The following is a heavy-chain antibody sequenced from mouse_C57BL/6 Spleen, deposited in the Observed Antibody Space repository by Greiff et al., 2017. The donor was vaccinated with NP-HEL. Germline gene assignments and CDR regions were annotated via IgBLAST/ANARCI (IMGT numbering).Heavy chain of an antibody. J-gene: IGHJ1*03. CDR3: ARRDWYFDV. Sequence: QVHVKQSGAEPVRPGSSVKLSCKASGYTFTSYWRAWVKQRPGQGLEWIGNIYPSDSETHYNQKFKDKATLTVDKSSSTAYMQLSSLTSEDSAVYYCARRDWYFDVWGTGTTVTVSS. CDR2: IYPSDSET. CDR1: GYTFTSYW. V-gene: IGHV1-61*01.